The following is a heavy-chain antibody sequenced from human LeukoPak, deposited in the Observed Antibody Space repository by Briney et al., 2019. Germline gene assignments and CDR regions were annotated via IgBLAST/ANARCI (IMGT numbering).Heavy chain of an antibody. D-gene: IGHD2-2*01. V-gene: IGHV3-74*01. CDR3: ARAYHRVDY. J-gene: IGHJ4*02. Sequence: GGSLSVSCAASGFTFSSYWMHWVRQAPGEGLVWVSRISGDGSSASYADSVKGRFTISRDNAKNTLYVQMNSLRAEDTAVYYCARAYHRVDYWGREPWLP. CDR2: ISGDGSSA. CDR1: GFTFSSYW.